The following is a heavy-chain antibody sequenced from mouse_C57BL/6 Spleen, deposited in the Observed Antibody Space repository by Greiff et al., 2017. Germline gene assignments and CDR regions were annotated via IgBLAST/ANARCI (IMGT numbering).Heavy chain of an antibody. CDR2: IYPRSGNT. V-gene: IGHV1-81*01. CDR1: GYTFTSYG. CDR3: ARSGITTSGDYYAMDY. D-gene: IGHD1-1*01. J-gene: IGHJ4*01. Sequence: QVQLQQSGAELARPGASVKLSCKASGYTFTSYGISWVKQRTGQGLEWIGEIYPRSGNTYYNEKFKGKATLTADKSSSTAYMELRSLTSEDSAVYFCARSGITTSGDYYAMDYWGQGTSVTVSS.